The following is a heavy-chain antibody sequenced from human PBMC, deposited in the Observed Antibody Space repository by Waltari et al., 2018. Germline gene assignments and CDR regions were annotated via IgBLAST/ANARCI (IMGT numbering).Heavy chain of an antibody. D-gene: IGHD3-22*01. V-gene: IGHV1-24*01. CDR1: GYTLTELS. CDR2: FDPEDGET. CDR3: ATARPNYYDSSGYYYAFDY. Sequence: QVQLVQSGAEVKKPGASVKVSCKVSGYTLTELSMHWVRQAPGKGLDWMGGFDPEDGETIYAQKFQGRVTMTEDTSTDTAYMELSSLRSEDTAVYYCATARPNYYDSSGYYYAFDYWGQGTLVTVSS. J-gene: IGHJ4*02.